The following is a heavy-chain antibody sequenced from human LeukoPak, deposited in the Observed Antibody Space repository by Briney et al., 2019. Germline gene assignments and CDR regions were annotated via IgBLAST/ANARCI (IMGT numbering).Heavy chain of an antibody. CDR2: INSDGSST. Sequence: GGSLRLSCAASGFTFSSYWMHWVRQAPGKGLVWVSRINSDGSSTSYADSVKGRFTISRDNAKNTLYLQMNSLRAEDTAVYYCAIWGAAALPNQYYYYYMDVWGQRDHGHRLL. D-gene: IGHD6-13*01. CDR1: GFTFSSYW. V-gene: IGHV3-74*01. J-gene: IGHJ6*03. CDR3: AIWGAAALPNQYYYYYMDV.